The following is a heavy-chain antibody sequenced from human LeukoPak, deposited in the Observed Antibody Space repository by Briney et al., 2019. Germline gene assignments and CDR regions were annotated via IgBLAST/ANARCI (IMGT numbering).Heavy chain of an antibody. CDR2: IDYSEST. V-gene: IGHV4-39*07. CDR3: AALREWFDP. J-gene: IGHJ5*02. CDR1: GGSISSSRYY. Sequence: SETLSLTCTVSGGSISSSRYYWGWIRQPPGKGLEWIGSIDYSESTYYNPSLKSRVTISVDTSKNQFSLKLSSVTAADTAVYYCAALREWFDPWGQGTLVTVSS. D-gene: IGHD5-12*01.